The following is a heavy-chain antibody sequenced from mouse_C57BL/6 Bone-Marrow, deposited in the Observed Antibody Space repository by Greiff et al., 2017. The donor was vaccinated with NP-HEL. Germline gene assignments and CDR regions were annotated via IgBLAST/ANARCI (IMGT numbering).Heavy chain of an antibody. CDR3: ARSSGTFDY. V-gene: IGHV5-4*01. CDR1: GFTFSSYA. J-gene: IGHJ2*01. CDR2: ISDGGSYT. D-gene: IGHD4-1*01. Sequence: VQGVESGGGLVKPGGSLKLSCAASGFTFSSYAMSWVRQTPEKRLEWVATISDGGSYTYYPDNVKGRFTISRDNAKNNLYLQMSHLKSEDTAMYYCARSSGTFDYWGQGTTLTVSS.